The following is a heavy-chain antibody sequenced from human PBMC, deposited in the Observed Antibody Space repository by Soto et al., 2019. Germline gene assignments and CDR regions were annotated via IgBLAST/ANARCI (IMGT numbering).Heavy chain of an antibody. D-gene: IGHD2-21*01. V-gene: IGHV3-30-3*01. J-gene: IGHJ5*02. CDR2: ISYDGSNK. CDR1: GFTFSIYA. Sequence: QVQLVESGGGVVQPGRSLRLSCAASGFTFSIYAMQWVRQAPCKGLEWVAVISYDGSNKYYADSVKGRFTISRDNSKNTVYLQMNSLRAEDSAVYYCAREYSDGWFDPWGQGTLVTVSS. CDR3: AREYSDGWFDP.